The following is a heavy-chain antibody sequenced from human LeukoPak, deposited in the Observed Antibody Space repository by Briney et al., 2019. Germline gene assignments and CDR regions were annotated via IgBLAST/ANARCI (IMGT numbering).Heavy chain of an antibody. D-gene: IGHD3-10*01. J-gene: IGHJ4*02. CDR3: ARARLRRAVRGFDY. Sequence: SETLSLTCAVYGGSFSGYYWSWIRQPPGKGLEWIGEINHSGSTNYNPSLKSRVTISVDPSKNQFSLKLSSVTAADTAVYYCARARLRRAVRGFDYWGQGTLVTVSS. CDR1: GGSFSGYY. CDR2: INHSGST. V-gene: IGHV4-34*01.